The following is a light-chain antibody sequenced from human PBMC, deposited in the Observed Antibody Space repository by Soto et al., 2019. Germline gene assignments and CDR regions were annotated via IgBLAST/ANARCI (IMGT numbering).Light chain of an antibody. Sequence: DIQMTQSPSSLSASVGDRVTITCQASQDIINYLSWYQQQPGKAPKLLIYDAANLQTGVPSRFIGGGGWGHFALSIISRQPEDIARYYCRHYRNISLTFGPGTTVDVK. J-gene: IGKJ3*01. CDR2: DAA. V-gene: IGKV1-33*01. CDR3: RHYRNISLT. CDR1: QDIINY.